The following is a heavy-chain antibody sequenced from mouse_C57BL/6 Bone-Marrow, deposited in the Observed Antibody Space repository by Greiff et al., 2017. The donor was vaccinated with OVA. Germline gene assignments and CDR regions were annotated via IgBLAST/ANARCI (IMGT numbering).Heavy chain of an antibody. J-gene: IGHJ2*01. V-gene: IGHV5-17*01. CDR3: ARYYFDY. Sequence: EVKLMESGGGLVKPGGSLKLSCAASGFTFSEKGKQKNRKAPEKGLEWVAYISSGSSTIYYADTVKGRFTISRDNAKNTLFLQMTSLRSEDTAMYYCARYYFDYWGQGTTLTVSS. CDR1: GFTFSEKG. CDR2: ISSGSSTI.